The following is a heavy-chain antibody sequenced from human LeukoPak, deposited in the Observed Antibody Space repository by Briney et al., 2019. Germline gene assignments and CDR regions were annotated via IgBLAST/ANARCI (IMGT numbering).Heavy chain of an antibody. Sequence: SETLSLTCTVSGGSISSGGYYWSWIRQQPGKGLEWIGYIYYSGSTYYNPSLKSRVTISVDTSKNQFSLKLSSVTAADTAVYYCARVDGDYVLYYYYYYGMDVWGQGTTVTVSS. CDR2: IYYSGST. CDR1: GGSISSGGYY. D-gene: IGHD4-17*01. CDR3: ARVDGDYVLYYYYYYGMDV. V-gene: IGHV4-31*03. J-gene: IGHJ6*02.